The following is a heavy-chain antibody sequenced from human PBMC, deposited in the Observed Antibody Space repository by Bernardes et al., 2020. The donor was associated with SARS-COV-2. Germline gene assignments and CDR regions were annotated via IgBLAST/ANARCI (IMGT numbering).Heavy chain of an antibody. CDR3: ASDVFLSSSWYQSYYGMDV. Sequence: SETLSLTCTVSGVPIGSHYWSWIRQSPGKGLEWIGNVYFTGNTNHNPSLRSRAIIGIDTSKSQFSLRLNSVTAADAAVYYCASDVFLSSSWYQSYYGMDVWRQGTTVTVSS. J-gene: IGHJ6*02. D-gene: IGHD6-13*01. CDR1: GVPIGSHY. V-gene: IGHV4-59*11. CDR2: VYFTGNT.